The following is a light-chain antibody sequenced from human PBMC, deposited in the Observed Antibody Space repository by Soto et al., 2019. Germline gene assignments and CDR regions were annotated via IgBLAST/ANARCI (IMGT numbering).Light chain of an antibody. J-gene: IGKJ1*01. CDR1: QSVSSNY. V-gene: IGKV3-20*01. CDR3: QQYGSSPTWT. CDR2: GAS. Sequence: ESVLTQSPGTLSWSPGERATLSCRASQSVSSNYFAWYQQKPGQAPRLLIYGASTRATGIPDRFSGSGSGTDFTLTISRLEPEDSAVYYCQQYGSSPTWTFGQGTKVEIK.